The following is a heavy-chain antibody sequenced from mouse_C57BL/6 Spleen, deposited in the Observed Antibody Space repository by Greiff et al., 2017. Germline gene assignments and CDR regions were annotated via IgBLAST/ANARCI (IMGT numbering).Heavy chain of an antibody. Sequence: EVQLQESGPELVKPGASVKISCKASGYSFTGYYMNWVKQSPEKSFEWIGEINPSTGGTTYDQKFKAKATLTVDKSSSTSYLQLKSLTSEDSAVYYCATRGITTVVEKAWFAYWGQGTLVTVSA. D-gene: IGHD1-1*01. CDR2: INPSTGGT. CDR3: ATRGITTVVEKAWFAY. CDR1: GYSFTGYY. J-gene: IGHJ3*01. V-gene: IGHV1-42*01.